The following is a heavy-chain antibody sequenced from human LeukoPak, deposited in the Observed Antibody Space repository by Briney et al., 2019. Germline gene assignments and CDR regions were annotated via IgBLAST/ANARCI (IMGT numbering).Heavy chain of an antibody. J-gene: IGHJ4*02. V-gene: IGHV3-21*01. CDR2: ISSSSSYI. D-gene: IGHD3-16*02. CDR1: GFTFSSYS. Sequence: GGSLRLSCAASGFTFSSYSMNWVRQAPGKGLEWVSSISSSSSYIYYADSVKGRFTISRDNAKNSLYLQMNSLRAEDTAVYYCARRIWGSYRYWVLDYWGQGTLVTVPS. CDR3: ARRIWGSYRYWVLDY.